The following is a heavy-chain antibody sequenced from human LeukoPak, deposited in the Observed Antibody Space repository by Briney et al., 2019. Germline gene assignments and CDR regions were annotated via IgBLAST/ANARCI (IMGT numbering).Heavy chain of an antibody. CDR3: ARHGYTASHYFLDF. CDR2: IYTTGKT. V-gene: IGHV4-4*07. D-gene: IGHD3-16*01. Sequence: SETLSLTCTVSSGSINSYYWGWVRQPAGRGLEWIGRIYTTGKTDYNPSLKSRLTMSVDTSKRQFSLNLMSVTAADTAIYFCARHGYTASHYFLDFSSQGTLVTVSS. J-gene: IGHJ4*02. CDR1: SGSINSYY.